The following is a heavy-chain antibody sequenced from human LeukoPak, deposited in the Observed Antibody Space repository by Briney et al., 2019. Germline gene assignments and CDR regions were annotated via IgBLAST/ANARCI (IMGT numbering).Heavy chain of an antibody. J-gene: IGHJ4*02. Sequence: GGSLRLSCAASEFIFSDYDMHWVRQAPGKGLEWVSAISGSGGSTYYADSVKGRFTISRDNSKNTLYLQMNSLRAEDTAVYYCAKYYYDSSGAYYFDYWGQGTLVTVSS. CDR3: AKYYYDSSGAYYFDY. CDR2: ISGSGGST. V-gene: IGHV3-23*01. CDR1: EFIFSDYD. D-gene: IGHD3-22*01.